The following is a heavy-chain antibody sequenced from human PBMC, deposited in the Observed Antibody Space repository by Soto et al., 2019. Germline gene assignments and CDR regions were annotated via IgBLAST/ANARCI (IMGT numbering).Heavy chain of an antibody. CDR2: ISSTGTYI. CDR3: ARETNPYSSSSHAFDI. CDR1: GITFSSYS. J-gene: IGHJ3*02. D-gene: IGHD6-6*01. Sequence: EVQLVESGGGLVKPGGSLRLSCAASGITFSSYSMNWVRQAPGKGLEWVSSISSTGTYIDYADSVKGRFTISRDNAKNALFPQMDSLGAEDAVLYYCARETNPYSSSSHAFDIWGQGTMVTVSS. V-gene: IGHV3-21*01.